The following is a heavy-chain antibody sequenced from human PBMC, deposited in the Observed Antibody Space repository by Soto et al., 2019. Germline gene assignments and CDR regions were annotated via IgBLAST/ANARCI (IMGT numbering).Heavy chain of an antibody. D-gene: IGHD3-22*01. CDR1: GGTFSSYA. V-gene: IGHV1-69*06. CDR2: IIPIFGTA. CDR3: ARYPITPSTGYYYFDY. J-gene: IGHJ4*02. Sequence: SVKVSCKASGGTFSSYAISWVRQAPGQGLEWMGGIIPIFGTANYAQKFQGRVTITADKSTSTAYMELSSLRSEETAVYYRARYPITPSTGYYYFDYWGQGTLVTVSS.